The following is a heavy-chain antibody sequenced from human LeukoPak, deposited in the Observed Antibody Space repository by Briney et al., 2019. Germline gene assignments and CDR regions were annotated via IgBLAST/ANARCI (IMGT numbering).Heavy chain of an antibody. D-gene: IGHD2-15*01. Sequence: ASVKVSCKASGYTFTGYYMHWVRQAPGQGLEWMGWINPNSGGTNYAQKFQGRVTMTRDTSISTAYMELSRLRSDDTAVYYCAILTVAATDTFDYWGQGTLVTISS. V-gene: IGHV1-2*02. CDR3: AILTVAATDTFDY. J-gene: IGHJ4*02. CDR2: INPNSGGT. CDR1: GYTFTGYY.